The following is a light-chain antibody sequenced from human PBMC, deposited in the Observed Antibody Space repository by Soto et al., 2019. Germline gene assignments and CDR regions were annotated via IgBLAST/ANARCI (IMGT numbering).Light chain of an antibody. CDR2: IND. Sequence: QSVLAQPPSASGTPGQRITTPCSGSSSNIGDNPVNWYQQLPGAAPKLLIYINDQRPSGVPDRFSGSKSGTSASLAISGLQPEDEADYYCAAWDDSLNALFGTGTKV. CDR3: AAWDDSLNAL. V-gene: IGLV1-44*01. J-gene: IGLJ1*01. CDR1: SSNIGDNP.